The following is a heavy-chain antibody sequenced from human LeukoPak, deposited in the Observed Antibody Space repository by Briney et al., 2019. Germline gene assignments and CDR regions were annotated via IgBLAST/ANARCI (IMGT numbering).Heavy chain of an antibody. V-gene: IGHV3-20*04. CDR1: GFTFDDYG. D-gene: IGHD4-17*01. CDR3: AREYFLMTTVTTLLFGY. Sequence: SGGSLRLSCAASGFTFDDYGMSWVRQAPGKGLEWVSGINWNGGSTDYADSVRGRFTVSRDNAKNSLYLQMNSLRAEDTALYYCAREYFLMTTVTTLLFGYWGQGTLVTVSS. J-gene: IGHJ4*02. CDR2: INWNGGST.